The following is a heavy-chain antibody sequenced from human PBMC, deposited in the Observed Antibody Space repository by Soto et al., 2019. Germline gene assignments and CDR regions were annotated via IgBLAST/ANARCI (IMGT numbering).Heavy chain of an antibody. CDR2: INWNGGST. Sequence: EVQLVESGGGVVRPGGSLRLSCAASGFTFDDYGMSWVRQAPGKGLEWVSGINWNGGSTGYADSVKGRFAISRDNAKNCLYLQMNSLRAEDTALYYCARDRGYSYGTQFDYWGQGTLVTVSS. CDR3: ARDRGYSYGTQFDY. J-gene: IGHJ4*02. D-gene: IGHD5-18*01. CDR1: GFTFDDYG. V-gene: IGHV3-20*04.